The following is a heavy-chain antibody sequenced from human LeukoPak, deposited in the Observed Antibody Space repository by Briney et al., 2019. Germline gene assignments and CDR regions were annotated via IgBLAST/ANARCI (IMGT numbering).Heavy chain of an antibody. CDR1: GGSISSYY. J-gene: IGHJ3*02. D-gene: IGHD3-22*01. CDR2: IYYSGST. V-gene: IGHV4-59*13. Sequence: SETLSLTCTVPGGSISSYYWSWIRQPPGKGLEWIGYIYYSGSTNYNPSLKSRVTISVDTSKNQFSLKLSSVTAADTAVYYCASFFDYYDSSDGAFDIWGQGTMVTVSS. CDR3: ASFFDYYDSSDGAFDI.